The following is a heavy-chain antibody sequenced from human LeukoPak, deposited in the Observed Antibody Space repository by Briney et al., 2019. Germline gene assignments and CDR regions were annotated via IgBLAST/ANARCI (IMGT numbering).Heavy chain of an antibody. CDR1: GYSFTSYW. Sequence: GESLKISCKGSGYSFTSYWIGWVRQMPGTPLEWMGMIERGDYDSSYSSYLHVKGTISDDKSISTAYLQWSSLKASDTAMYYCARLMIVGATGYYFDYWGQGTLVTVSS. J-gene: IGHJ4*02. CDR3: ARLMIVGATGYYFDY. D-gene: IGHD1-26*01. V-gene: IGHV5-51*01. CDR2: IERGDYDS.